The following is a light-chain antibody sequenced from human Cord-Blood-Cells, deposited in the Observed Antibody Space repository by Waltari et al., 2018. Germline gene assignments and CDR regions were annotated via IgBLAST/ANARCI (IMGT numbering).Light chain of an antibody. Sequence: EIVLTQSPATLSLSPGERATLSCMASQSVSSYLAWYQQKPGQAPRLLIYDASNRATGIPARSSGSGSGTDFTLTISSLEPEDFAVYYCQQRSNWPPFFGPGTKVDIK. V-gene: IGKV3-11*01. J-gene: IGKJ3*01. CDR3: QQRSNWPPF. CDR1: QSVSSY. CDR2: DAS.